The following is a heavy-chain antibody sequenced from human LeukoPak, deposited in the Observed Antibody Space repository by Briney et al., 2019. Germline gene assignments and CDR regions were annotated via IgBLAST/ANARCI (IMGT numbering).Heavy chain of an antibody. D-gene: IGHD2-21*02. CDR2: MHAGNGNT. V-gene: IGHV1-2*02. CDR3: AREGSFCVGGDCYSFDF. Sequence: ASVKVSCKASGYRFISHYIHWVRQAPGQGPEWLGWMHAGNGNTRYPEKFEGRVTMTRDTSSNTAYMDLTSLRSDDTAVYYCAREGSFCVGGDCYSFDFWGQGTLVTVSS. J-gene: IGHJ4*02. CDR1: GYRFISHY.